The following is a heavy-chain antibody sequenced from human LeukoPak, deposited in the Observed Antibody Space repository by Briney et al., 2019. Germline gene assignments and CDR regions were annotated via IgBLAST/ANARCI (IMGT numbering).Heavy chain of an antibody. CDR1: GFTFSDYY. J-gene: IGHJ4*02. CDR2: IRNSGSAT. CDR3: TRGAEASGYPVFQH. D-gene: IGHD3-22*01. Sequence: GGSLGLSCTASGFTFSDYYMNWVRQAPGKGLEWISYIRNSGSATYYADSVEGRFTISRDNAKNSLYLQMNSLRPEDTAMYYCTRGAEASGYPVFQHWGQGALVTVSS. V-gene: IGHV3-11*01.